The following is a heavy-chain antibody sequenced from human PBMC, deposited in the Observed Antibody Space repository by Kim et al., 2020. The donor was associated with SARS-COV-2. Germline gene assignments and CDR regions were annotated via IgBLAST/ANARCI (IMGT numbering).Heavy chain of an antibody. J-gene: IGHJ3*02. V-gene: IGHV4-31*03. D-gene: IGHD4-4*01. CDR1: GGSISSGGYY. Sequence: SETLSLTCTVSGGSISSGGYYWSWIRQHPGKGLEWIGYIYYSGSTYYNPSLKSRVTISVDTSKNQFSLKLSSVTAADTAVYYCAREVTPVLFDIWGQGTMVTVSS. CDR2: IYYSGST. CDR3: AREVTPVLFDI.